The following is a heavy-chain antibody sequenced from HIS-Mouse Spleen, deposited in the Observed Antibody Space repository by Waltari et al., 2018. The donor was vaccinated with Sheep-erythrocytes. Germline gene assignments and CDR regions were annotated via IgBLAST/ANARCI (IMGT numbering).Heavy chain of an antibody. CDR3: AKDMAMGAAAGIDY. CDR1: GFTFDDYA. V-gene: IGHV3-9*01. CDR2: ISWNSGGI. Sequence: EVQLVESGGGLVQPGRSMRLSCAASGFTFDDYAMHWVGQVPGKGLEGVSGISWNSGGIGYADSVKGRFTISIDKAKNSLYLQMNSLRAEDTALYYCAKDMAMGAAAGIDYWGQGTLVTVSS. J-gene: IGHJ4*02. D-gene: IGHD6-13*01.